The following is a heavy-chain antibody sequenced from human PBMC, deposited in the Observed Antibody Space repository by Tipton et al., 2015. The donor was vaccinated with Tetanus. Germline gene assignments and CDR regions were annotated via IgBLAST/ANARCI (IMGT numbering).Heavy chain of an antibody. CDR1: GYTFTGYY. Sequence: QLVQSGAELKKPGASVKVSCTASGYTFTGYYMYWVRQAPGQGLEWVGWIDPNSGDTIYAQNFQGRVTMTRDTSISTVYMELSRLRSDDTAVYYCAARPGGRAAPFDYWGQGTLVTVSS. V-gene: IGHV1-2*02. J-gene: IGHJ4*02. CDR3: AARPGGRAAPFDY. D-gene: IGHD3-16*01. CDR2: IDPNSGDT.